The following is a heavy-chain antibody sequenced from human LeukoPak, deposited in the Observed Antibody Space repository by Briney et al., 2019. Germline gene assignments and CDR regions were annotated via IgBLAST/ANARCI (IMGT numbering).Heavy chain of an antibody. CDR2: MNQRGSM. V-gene: IGHV4-34*01. Sequence: SETLSLTCDVYGASFTGYYWSWIRQSPGKGLEWIGEMNQRGSMNYNPSLKSRVTISVDRSKSQFSLKLNSVTAADTAVYYCASNNEDIRDNYYYMDVWGKGTTVTVSS. CDR1: GASFTGYY. D-gene: IGHD2-15*01. CDR3: ASNNEDIRDNYYYMDV. J-gene: IGHJ6*03.